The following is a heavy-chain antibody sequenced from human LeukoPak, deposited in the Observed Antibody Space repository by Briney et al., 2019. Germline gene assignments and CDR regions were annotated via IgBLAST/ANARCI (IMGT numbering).Heavy chain of an antibody. CDR3: ARGRKWFDY. CDR2: IYYSGST. D-gene: IGHD1-26*01. J-gene: IGHJ4*02. Sequence: SETLSLTCAVYGGPFSGYYWSWIRQPPGKGLEWIGYIYYSGSTNYNPSLKSRVTISVDTSKNQFSLKLSSVTAADTAVYYCARGRKWFDYWGQGTLVTVSS. V-gene: IGHV4-59*01. CDR1: GGPFSGYY.